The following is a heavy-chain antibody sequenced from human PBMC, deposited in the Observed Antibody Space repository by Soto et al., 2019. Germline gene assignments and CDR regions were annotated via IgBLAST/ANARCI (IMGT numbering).Heavy chain of an antibody. CDR2: IYYSGST. V-gene: IGHV4-30-4*01. D-gene: IGHD3-22*01. CDR3: ARWVEYYYDSSGYFGTLGAFDI. Sequence: TSETLSLTCTVSGGSISSGDYYWSWIRQPPGKGLEWIGYIYYSGSTYYNPSLKSRVTISVDTSKNQFSLKLSSVTAADTAVYYCARWVEYYYDSSGYFGTLGAFDIWGQGTMVTVSS. CDR1: GGSISSGDYY. J-gene: IGHJ3*02.